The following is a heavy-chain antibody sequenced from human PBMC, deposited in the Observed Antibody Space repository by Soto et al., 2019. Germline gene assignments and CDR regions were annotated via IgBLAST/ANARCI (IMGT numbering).Heavy chain of an antibody. V-gene: IGHV4-30-4*01. CDR1: GGSISSGEYY. D-gene: IGHD2-15*01. CDR3: AGQKSGSDDY. Sequence: TLSLPCPVSGGSISSGEYYWSWIRQPPGKGLEWIGYIYYSGSTYYNPSLKSRVTISVDTSKNQFSLKLSSVTAADTAVFYCAGQKSGSDDYWGRGTLVTVSS. J-gene: IGHJ4*02. CDR2: IYYSGST.